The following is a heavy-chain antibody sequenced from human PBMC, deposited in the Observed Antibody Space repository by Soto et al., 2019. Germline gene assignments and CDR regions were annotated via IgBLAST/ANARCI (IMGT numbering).Heavy chain of an antibody. CDR2: ISGSGGST. J-gene: IGHJ6*03. Sequence: PGGSLRLSCAASGFTFSSYAMSWVRQAPGKGLEWVSAISGSGGSTYYADSVKGRFTFSRDNSKNTLYLQMNSLRAEDTAVYYCAKGSYYGSGRNPYYYYYMDVWGKGTTVTVSS. D-gene: IGHD3-10*01. V-gene: IGHV3-23*01. CDR1: GFTFSSYA. CDR3: AKGSYYGSGRNPYYYYYMDV.